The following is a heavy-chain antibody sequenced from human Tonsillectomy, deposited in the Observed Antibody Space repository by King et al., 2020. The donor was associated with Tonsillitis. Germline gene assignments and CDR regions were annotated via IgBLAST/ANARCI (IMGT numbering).Heavy chain of an antibody. CDR3: ARGLYYYDSSGYYGDAFDI. CDR1: GFTFSFYD. D-gene: IGHD3-22*01. Sequence: VQLVESGGGLVQPGGSLRLSCAASGFTFSFYDMHWVRQVTGKGLEWVSAIGTAGDTYYPVSVKGRFTISRENAKNSLYLQMNSLRAGDTAVYYCARGLYYYDSSGYYGDAFDIWGQGTIVTVSS. V-gene: IGHV3-13*01. J-gene: IGHJ3*02. CDR2: IGTAGDT.